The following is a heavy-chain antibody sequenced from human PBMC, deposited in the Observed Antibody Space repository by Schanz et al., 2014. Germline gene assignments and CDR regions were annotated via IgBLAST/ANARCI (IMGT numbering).Heavy chain of an antibody. CDR1: RFTFSDYW. V-gene: IGHV3-23*04. J-gene: IGHJ3*02. D-gene: IGHD4-4*01. CDR3: AKDRWRATVMVDAFDI. Sequence: EVQLVESGGGLVQPGGSLRLSCAASRFTFSDYWMSWVRQAPGKGLEWVSGIGGSGGSTDYADSVKGRFTISRDNSKNTVHLQMNSLRAEDTAVYFCAKDRWRATVMVDAFDIWGQGTKVTVSS. CDR2: IGGSGGST.